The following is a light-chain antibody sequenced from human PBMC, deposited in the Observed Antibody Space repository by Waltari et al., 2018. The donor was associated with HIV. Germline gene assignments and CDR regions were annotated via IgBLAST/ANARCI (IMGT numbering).Light chain of an antibody. J-gene: IGLJ2*01. Sequence: FMLTQPHSVSESRGKTVTISCIRSSGNIASSYVQWYQQRPGSYPTTVIYEDKKRPSVVRERFPGSIDSPSNSASLIISGVQTEDEADYYCQCDDSSRAVCGGGTQLTGL. V-gene: IGLV6-57*01. CDR3: QCDDSSRAV. CDR1: SGNIASSY. CDR2: EDK.